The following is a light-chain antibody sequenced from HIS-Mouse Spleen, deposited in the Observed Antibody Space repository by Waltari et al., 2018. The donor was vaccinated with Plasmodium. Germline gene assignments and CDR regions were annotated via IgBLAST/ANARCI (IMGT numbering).Light chain of an antibody. Sequence: SYELTQPPPVSVSPGQTASITCSGAKLGYKYACWYQQKPGKSPVLVIYQDSKRPSGVPERFSGSNSGNTATLTISGTQAMDEADYYCQAWDSSTVVFGGGTKLTVL. CDR2: QDS. CDR1: KLGYKY. CDR3: QAWDSSTVV. J-gene: IGLJ2*01. V-gene: IGLV3-1*01.